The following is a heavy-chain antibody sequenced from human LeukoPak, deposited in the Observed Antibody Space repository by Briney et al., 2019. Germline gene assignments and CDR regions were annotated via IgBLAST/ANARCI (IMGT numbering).Heavy chain of an antibody. CDR2: IYTSGST. CDR1: SGSISSGSYY. V-gene: IGHV4-61*02. D-gene: IGHD3-9*01. CDR3: ARDGLRYFEGFDP. J-gene: IGHJ5*02. Sequence: SQTLSLTCTVSSGSISSGSYYWSWIRQPAGKGLEWIGRIYTSGSTNYNPSLKSRVTISVDTSKNQFSLKLSSVTAADTAVYYCARDGLRYFEGFDPWGQGTLVTVSS.